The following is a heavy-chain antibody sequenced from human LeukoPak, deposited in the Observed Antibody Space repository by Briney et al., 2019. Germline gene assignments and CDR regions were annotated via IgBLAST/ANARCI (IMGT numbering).Heavy chain of an antibody. CDR2: IDPSDSYT. D-gene: IGHD3-9*01. V-gene: IGHV5-10-1*01. Sequence: GESLKISCKGSGYSFTSYWISWVRQMPGKGLEWMGRIDPSDSYTNYSPSFQGHVTISADKSISTAYLQWSSLKASDTAMYYCARHVTYYDILTGPNDYWGQGTLVTV. CDR3: ARHVTYYDILTGPNDY. CDR1: GYSFTSYW. J-gene: IGHJ4*02.